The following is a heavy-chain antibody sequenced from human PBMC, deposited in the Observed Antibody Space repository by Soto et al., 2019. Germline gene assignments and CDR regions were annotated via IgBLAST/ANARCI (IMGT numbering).Heavy chain of an antibody. Sequence: QVQLQQWGAGLLKPSETLSLTCAVYGGSFSGYYWSWIPQPPGKGLEWIGEINHSGSTNYNPSLKSRVTISVDTSKNQFSLKLSSVTAADTAVYYCARGGGWYYYYGMDVWGQGTTVTVSS. CDR3: ARGGGWYYYYGMDV. CDR1: GGSFSGYY. CDR2: INHSGST. J-gene: IGHJ6*02. D-gene: IGHD6-19*01. V-gene: IGHV4-34*01.